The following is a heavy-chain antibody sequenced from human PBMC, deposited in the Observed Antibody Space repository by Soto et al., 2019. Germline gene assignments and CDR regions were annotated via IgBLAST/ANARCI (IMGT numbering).Heavy chain of an antibody. CDR1: GFTFSSYS. CDR2: ISSSSSTI. V-gene: IGHV3-48*01. J-gene: IGHJ5*02. CDR3: AILPERRAQIGWFYL. Sequence: GGSLRLSCAASGFTFSSYSMNWVRQAPWKGLEWVSYISSSSSTIYYADSVKGRFTISRDNAKNSLYLQMNSLRAEDTAVYYCAILPERRAQIGWFYLCGQGTSVTVSS. D-gene: IGHD1-1*01.